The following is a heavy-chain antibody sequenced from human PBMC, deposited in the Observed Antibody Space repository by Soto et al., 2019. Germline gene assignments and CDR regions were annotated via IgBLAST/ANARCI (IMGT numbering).Heavy chain of an antibody. CDR2: IIPIFGTA. V-gene: IGHV1-69*13. CDR1: GGTFSSYA. Sequence: SVKGSFKSSGGTFSSYAISWVRQAPGQGLEWTGGIIPIFGTANYAQKFQGRVTITADESTSTAYMELSSLRSEDTAVYYCARVAPVAGTFYFDYWGQGTLVTVSS. CDR3: ARVAPVAGTFYFDY. J-gene: IGHJ4*02. D-gene: IGHD6-19*01.